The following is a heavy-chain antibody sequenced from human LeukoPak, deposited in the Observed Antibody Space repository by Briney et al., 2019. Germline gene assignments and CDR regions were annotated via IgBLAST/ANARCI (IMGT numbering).Heavy chain of an antibody. Sequence: GGSLRLSCAASGFTFSSYGMHWVRQTPGKGLEWVAVISYDGSNKYYADSVKGRFTISRDNSKNTLYLQMNSLRAEDTAVYYCSRGARKGDDYGGFFDYWGQGTLVTVSS. V-gene: IGHV3-30*03. J-gene: IGHJ4*02. D-gene: IGHD4-17*01. CDR3: SRGARKGDDYGGFFDY. CDR1: GFTFSSYG. CDR2: ISYDGSNK.